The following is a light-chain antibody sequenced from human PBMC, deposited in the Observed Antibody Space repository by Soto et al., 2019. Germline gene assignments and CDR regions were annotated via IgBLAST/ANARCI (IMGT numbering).Light chain of an antibody. CDR1: QSIATN. CDR3: QQYNNWPPGGIT. Sequence: TQSPSTLSAFVGDRVTLTGLARQSIATNLAWFQLKPGQAPRLLIYGASTGATGIPARFSGSGSGTEFTLTISSLQSEDFAVYYCQQYNNWPPGGITFGQGTRLEIK. J-gene: IGKJ5*01. V-gene: IGKV3-15*01. CDR2: GAS.